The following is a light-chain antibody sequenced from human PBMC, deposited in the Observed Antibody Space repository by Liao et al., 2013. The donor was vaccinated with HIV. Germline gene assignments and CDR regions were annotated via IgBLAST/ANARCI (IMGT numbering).Light chain of an antibody. Sequence: SYELTQPPSVSVSPGQTARITCTGDALPKQFAYWYRQKPGQAPVVVMYKDTERPAGIPERFSGSSSGNTATLTISRVEAGDEADYYCQVWDSTTDRNVFGTGTKVTVL. V-gene: IGLV3-25*02. CDR3: QVWDSTTDRNV. CDR1: ALPKQF. J-gene: IGLJ1*01. CDR2: KDT.